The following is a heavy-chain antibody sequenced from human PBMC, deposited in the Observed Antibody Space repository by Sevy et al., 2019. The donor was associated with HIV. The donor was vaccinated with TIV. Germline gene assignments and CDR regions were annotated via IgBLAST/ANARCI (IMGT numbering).Heavy chain of an antibody. CDR2: IRNKADSYTT. V-gene: IGHV3-72*01. CDR3: ATHAGIAAAGRVFDY. D-gene: IGHD6-13*01. J-gene: IGHJ4*02. CDR1: GFTFSDHY. Sequence: GGSLRLSCAASGFTFSDHYMEWVRQAPGKGLEWVGRIRNKADSYTTEYAASVKGRFTISRDDYKNALYLLMNSLKTEETAVYYCATHAGIAAAGRVFDYWGQGTLVTVSS.